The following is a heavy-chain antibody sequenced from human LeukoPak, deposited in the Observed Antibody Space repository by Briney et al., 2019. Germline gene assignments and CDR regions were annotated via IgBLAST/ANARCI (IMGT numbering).Heavy chain of an antibody. V-gene: IGHV5-51*01. Sequence: TPGESLKISCKGSGYSFTSYWIGWVRQMPGKGLEWMGIIYPGDPDTRYSPSFQGQVTISADKSISTAYLQWSSLKASDTAMYYCARYVDTGYYYYGMDVWGQGTTVTVSS. CDR2: IYPGDPDT. CDR1: GYSFTSYW. D-gene: IGHD5-18*01. CDR3: ARYVDTGYYYYGMDV. J-gene: IGHJ6*02.